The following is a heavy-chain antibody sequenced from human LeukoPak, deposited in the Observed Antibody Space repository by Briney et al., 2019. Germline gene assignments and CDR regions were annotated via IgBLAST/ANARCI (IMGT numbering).Heavy chain of an antibody. CDR1: GGTFSSYA. J-gene: IGHJ5*02. D-gene: IGHD3-10*01. Sequence: SVKVSCKASGGTFSSYAISWVRQAPGQGLEWMGGIIPIFGTANYAQKFQGRVTITTDESTSKAYMELSSLRAEDTAVYYCARGQYYYGSGAPARWFDPWGQGTLVTVSS. V-gene: IGHV1-69*05. CDR2: IIPIFGTA. CDR3: ARGQYYYGSGAPARWFDP.